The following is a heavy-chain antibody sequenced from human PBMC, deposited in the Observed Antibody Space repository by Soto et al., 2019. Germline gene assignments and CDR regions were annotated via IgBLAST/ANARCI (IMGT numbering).Heavy chain of an antibody. J-gene: IGHJ4*02. CDR3: ATSYGSGYRAFDY. Sequence: QVHLVQSGTEVKKPGSSVRVSCKASGDAFSFYTINWVRQAPGLGLEWMGRINPILSMSNYAQKFQGRVTXTXDXXTSTAYMDLSSLRSEDTAMYYCATSYGSGYRAFDYWGQGALVTVSS. CDR2: INPILSMS. V-gene: IGHV1-69*02. D-gene: IGHD3-10*01. CDR1: GDAFSFYT.